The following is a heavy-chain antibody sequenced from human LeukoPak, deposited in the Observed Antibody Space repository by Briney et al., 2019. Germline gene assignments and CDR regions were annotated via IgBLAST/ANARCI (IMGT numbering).Heavy chain of an antibody. D-gene: IGHD6-13*01. Sequence: ASVKVSCKASGYTFTSYAMHWVRQAPGQRLEWMGGINAGNGNTKYSQKFQGRVTITRDTSASTAYMELSSLRSEDTAVYYCAVGIAAAGTTYYFDYWGQGTLVTVSS. CDR1: GYTFTSYA. CDR2: INAGNGNT. V-gene: IGHV1-3*01. J-gene: IGHJ4*02. CDR3: AVGIAAAGTTYYFDY.